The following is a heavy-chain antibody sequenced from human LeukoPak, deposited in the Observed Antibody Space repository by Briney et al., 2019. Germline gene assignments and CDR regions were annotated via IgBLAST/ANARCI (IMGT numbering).Heavy chain of an antibody. CDR2: IYYSGST. D-gene: IGHD3-22*01. J-gene: IGHJ4*02. CDR3: ARVRIFYYYDSSGYYGVRWFDY. CDR1: GGSISSYY. V-gene: IGHV4-59*01. Sequence: PSETLSLTCTVSGGSISSYYWSWIRQPPGKGLEWIGYIYYSGSTNYNPSLKSRVTISVDTSKNQFSLKLSSVTAADTAVYYCARVRIFYYYDSSGYYGVRWFDYWGQGTLVTVSS.